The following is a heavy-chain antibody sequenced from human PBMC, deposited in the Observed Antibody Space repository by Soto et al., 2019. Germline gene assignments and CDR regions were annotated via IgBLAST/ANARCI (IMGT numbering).Heavy chain of an antibody. V-gene: IGHV3-66*01. CDR1: GFTARPTS. D-gene: IGHD4-17*01. Sequence: EVQLVESGGGLVQPGGSLSPSWAASGFTARPTSMSGVRQLQGRGLEWVSVIYSVGSTFYADSVKGRFTISRDNSKNTLYLQMNSLRAEDKGVYYCARGFDYGDYFDYWGQGTLVTVSS. J-gene: IGHJ4*02. CDR2: IYSVGST. CDR3: ARGFDYGDYFDY.